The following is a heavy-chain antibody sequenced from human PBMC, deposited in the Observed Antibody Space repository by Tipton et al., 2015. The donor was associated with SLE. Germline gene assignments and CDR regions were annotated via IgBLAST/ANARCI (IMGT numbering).Heavy chain of an antibody. CDR3: ARGGGGYQLLSGYYYYMDV. V-gene: IGHV4-59*12. J-gene: IGHJ6*03. CDR1: GGSISSGY. CDR2: IYDSGST. Sequence: TLSLTCTVSGGSISSGYWSWVRQPPGKGLEWIGYIYDSGSTNYNPSLKSRVTISVDTSKNQFSLKLSSVTAADTAVYYCARGGGGYQLLSGYYYYMDVWGKGTTVTVSS. D-gene: IGHD2-2*01.